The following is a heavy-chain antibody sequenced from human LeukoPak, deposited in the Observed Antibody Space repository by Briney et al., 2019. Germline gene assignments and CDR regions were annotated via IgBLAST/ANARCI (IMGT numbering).Heavy chain of an antibody. CDR1: GGSISSGSYY. D-gene: IGHD4-23*01. Sequence: SQTLSLTCTVSGGSISSGSYYWRWIRQPAGKGLEWIGRIYTSGSTNYNPSLKSRVTISVDTSKNQFSLKLSSVTAADTAVYYCARGYGGNFEFDYWGQGTLVTVSS. CDR3: ARGYGGNFEFDY. CDR2: IYTSGST. V-gene: IGHV4-61*02. J-gene: IGHJ4*02.